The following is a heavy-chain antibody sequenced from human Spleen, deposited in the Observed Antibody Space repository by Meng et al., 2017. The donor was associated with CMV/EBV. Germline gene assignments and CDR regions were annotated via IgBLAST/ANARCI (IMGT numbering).Heavy chain of an antibody. Sequence: GGSLRLSCAASGFTFSSYAMSWVRQGPGKGLEWVSGISGSAGSTYYADSVKGRFTISRDNSKNTLYLQMNSLRAEDTAVYYCAKLSRFGLGATDYWGQGTLVTVSS. CDR1: GFTFSSYA. CDR3: AKLSRFGLGATDY. J-gene: IGHJ4*02. V-gene: IGHV3-23*01. CDR2: ISGSAGST. D-gene: IGHD1-26*01.